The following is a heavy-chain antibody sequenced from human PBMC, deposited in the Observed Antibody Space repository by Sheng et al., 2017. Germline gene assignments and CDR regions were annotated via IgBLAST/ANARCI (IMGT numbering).Heavy chain of an antibody. CDR3: ARPGIADAFDI. V-gene: IGHV3-64*07. J-gene: IGHJ3*02. CDR2: IGSNGDSP. Sequence: EVQLVESGGGLVQPGGSLRLSCAASGFTFSSFAMYWVRQAPGRGLEYVSSIGSNGDSPDYADSVKGRFTISRDNSKNTLHLQMGSLRAEDMAVYYCARPGIADAFDIWGQGTMVTVSS. CDR1: GFTFSSFA. D-gene: IGHD6-13*01.